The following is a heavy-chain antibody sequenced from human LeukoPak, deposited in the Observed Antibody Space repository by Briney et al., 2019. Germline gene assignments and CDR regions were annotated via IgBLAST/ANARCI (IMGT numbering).Heavy chain of an antibody. D-gene: IGHD3-22*01. CDR3: ARGGGYYYDSSGYYAPDAFDI. CDR2: IKQVGGEK. V-gene: IGHV3-7*01. CDR1: GFTFSSYW. J-gene: IGHJ3*02. Sequence: GGSLRLSCAASGFTFSSYWMSWVGQAPGKGLEWVANIKQVGGEKYYVDSVKGRFTISRDNVKNSLYLQMNSLRAEDTAVYYCARGGGYYYDSSGYYAPDAFDIWGQGTMVTVSS.